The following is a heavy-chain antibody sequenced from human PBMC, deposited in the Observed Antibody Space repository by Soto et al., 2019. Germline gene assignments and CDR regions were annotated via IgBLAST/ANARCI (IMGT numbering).Heavy chain of an antibody. Sequence: GGSLRLSCAASGFTFSSYGMHWVRQAPGKGLEWVAVIWYDGSNKYYADSVKGRFTISRDNSKNTLYLQMNSLRAEDTAVYYCARRAAAGRDFDYWGQGTLVTVSS. CDR2: IWYDGSNK. J-gene: IGHJ4*02. CDR3: ARRAAAGRDFDY. CDR1: GFTFSSYG. D-gene: IGHD6-13*01. V-gene: IGHV3-33*01.